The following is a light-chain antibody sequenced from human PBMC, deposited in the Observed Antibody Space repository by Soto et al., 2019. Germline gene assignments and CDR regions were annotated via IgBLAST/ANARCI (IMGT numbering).Light chain of an antibody. CDR1: QSVSSSY. Sequence: EIVLTQSPGTLSLSPGERATLSCRASQSVSSSYLAWYQRKPGQAPRLLIYGASSRATGIPDRFSGSGSGTDFTLTISRLEPEDFAVYYCQQYGSSLRLTFGGGTKVEIK. V-gene: IGKV3-20*01. CDR2: GAS. J-gene: IGKJ4*01. CDR3: QQYGSSLRLT.